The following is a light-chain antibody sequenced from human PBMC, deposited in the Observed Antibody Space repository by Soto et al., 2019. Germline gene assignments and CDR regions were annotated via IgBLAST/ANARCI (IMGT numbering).Light chain of an antibody. CDR3: QQTYRSPFT. J-gene: IGKJ3*01. Sequence: DIQMTQSPSSLSASVGDNVTMSCRASPNILTYFNCYQQNPGRAPKLLIFGASILQDGVPSRFSGIGSGTEFTLTITSLRPEDFATYFCQQTYRSPFTFGPGTKVDVK. CDR2: GAS. V-gene: IGKV1-39*01. CDR1: PNILTY.